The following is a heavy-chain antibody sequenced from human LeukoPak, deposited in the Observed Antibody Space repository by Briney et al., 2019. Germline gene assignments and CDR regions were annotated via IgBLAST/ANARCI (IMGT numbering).Heavy chain of an antibody. CDR3: ARAEYYFDY. CDR1: GGSISSYY. V-gene: IGHV4-59*01. Sequence: KSSETLSLTCTVSGGSISSYYWSWIRQPPGKGLEWIGYIYYSGSTNYNPSLESRVTVSVDTSKNQFSLKLSSVTAADTAVYYCARAEYYFDYWGQGTLVSVSS. D-gene: IGHD3-10*01. CDR2: IYYSGST. J-gene: IGHJ4*02.